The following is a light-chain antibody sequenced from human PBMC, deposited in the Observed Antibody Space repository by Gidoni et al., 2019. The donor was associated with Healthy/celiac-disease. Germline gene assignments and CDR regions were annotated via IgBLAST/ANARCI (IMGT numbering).Light chain of an antibody. J-gene: IGLJ3*02. V-gene: IGLV2-14*01. CDR3: SSYTSSSRV. CDR1: SSDVGGYNY. CDR2: DVS. Sequence: QSALTQPASVSGSPGQSITISCTGTSSDVGGYNYVSWYQQHPGKAPNLMMYDVSNRPSGVSNRFSGSKSGNTASLTISGLQAEDEADYYCSSYTSSSRVFGGGTKLTVL.